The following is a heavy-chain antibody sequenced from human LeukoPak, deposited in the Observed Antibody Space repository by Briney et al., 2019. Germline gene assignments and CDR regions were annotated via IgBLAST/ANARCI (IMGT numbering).Heavy chain of an antibody. J-gene: IGHJ4*02. Sequence: GGSLRLSCAASGFTFSSYSMNWVRQAPGKGLEWVSSISSSSSYIYYADSVKGRFTISRDNAKNSLYLQMNSLRAEDPAVYYCARGYGSGGEDYWGQGTLVTVSS. D-gene: IGHD3-10*01. CDR1: GFTFSSYS. V-gene: IGHV3-21*01. CDR3: ARGYGSGGEDY. CDR2: ISSSSSYI.